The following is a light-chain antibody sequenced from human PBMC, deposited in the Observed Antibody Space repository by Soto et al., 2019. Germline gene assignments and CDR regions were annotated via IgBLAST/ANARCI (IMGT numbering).Light chain of an antibody. V-gene: IGLV4-69*01. CDR2: LNSDGSH. CDR1: RGHRSYA. Sequence: QLVLTQSPSASASLGASVKLTCTLSRGHRSYAIAWYQQQPEKGPRYLMKLNSDGSHTKGDGIPDRFSGSSSGAERYLTISSLQSEDEAEYYCQTWGAGSVVFGGGTKLTVL. J-gene: IGLJ2*01. CDR3: QTWGAGSVV.